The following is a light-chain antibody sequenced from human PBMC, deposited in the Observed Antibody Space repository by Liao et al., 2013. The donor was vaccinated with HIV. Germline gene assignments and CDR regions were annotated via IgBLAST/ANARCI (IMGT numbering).Light chain of an antibody. V-gene: IGLV3-1*01. CDR3: QAWDSSTSYV. J-gene: IGLJ1*01. CDR1: KLGDKY. Sequence: SYELTQPPSVSVSPGQTASITCSGDKLGDKYVSWNQQRPGQSPVLVIYQDTKRPSGIPERFSGSNSGNTATLTISGTQAMDEADYYCQAWDSSTSYVFGTGTEVTVL. CDR2: QDT.